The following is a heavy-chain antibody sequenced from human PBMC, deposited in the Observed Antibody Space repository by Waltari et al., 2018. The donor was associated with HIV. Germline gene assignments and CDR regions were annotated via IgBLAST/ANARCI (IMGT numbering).Heavy chain of an antibody. Sequence: QLLQSGGGSIQPGGSLRLPCFASGSRLLSSRFNLIRQPPGKALEWVSYMGTTPTARYYEDSVRDRFTVFTDKTKQSVYLQISNLQGGDSAVYYCARGLSYFDGKPLPWYLDLWGRGSRVTVAS. CDR1: GSRLLSSR. D-gene: IGHD3-9*01. CDR3: ARGLSYFDGKPLPWYLDL. J-gene: IGHJ2*01. V-gene: IGHV3-11*04. CDR2: MGTTPTAR.